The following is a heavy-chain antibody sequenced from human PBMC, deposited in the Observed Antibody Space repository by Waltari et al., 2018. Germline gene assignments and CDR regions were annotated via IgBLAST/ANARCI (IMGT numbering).Heavy chain of an antibody. Sequence: QEQLVESGGSLVEPGGSLRLSCEATGFAFSDHSMNMVRQTPGKGLEWISYISSSGGAIHYADSVKGRFTISRDNDNNKVYLQMNSLRVEDTAVYFCARDLMEEARIHLWYFDLWGRGTLVTVSS. CDR1: GFAFSDHS. CDR2: ISSSGGAI. CDR3: ARDLMEEARIHLWYFDL. V-gene: IGHV3-11*01. D-gene: IGHD2-8*01. J-gene: IGHJ2*01.